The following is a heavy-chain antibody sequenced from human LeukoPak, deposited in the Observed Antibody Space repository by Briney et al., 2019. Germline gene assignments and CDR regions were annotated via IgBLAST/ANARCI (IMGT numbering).Heavy chain of an antibody. J-gene: IGHJ4*02. D-gene: IGHD1-26*01. CDR2: VSDSCGRK. CDR1: GFTFSGFG. V-gene: IGHV3-23*01. CDR3: AKDNDSWDSRRGFDY. Sequence: GGSLRLYCAASGFTFSGFGIIWVRQAPGKGLEWVSSVSDSCGRKQYADCVKGRFTISRDNSKNTLYLQMNSLRAEDTAVYYCAKDNDSWDSRRGFDYWGQGTLVTVSS.